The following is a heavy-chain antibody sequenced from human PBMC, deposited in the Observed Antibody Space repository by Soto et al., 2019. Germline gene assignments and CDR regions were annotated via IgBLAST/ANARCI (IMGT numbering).Heavy chain of an antibody. D-gene: IGHD4-17*01. CDR2: IYDSGTT. Sequence: QVKLRESGPGLVRPSETLSLTCTVSGGSIPGYYWSWIRQPPGKGLEWIGYIYDSGTTTYNAALKSRVTISADTSKNQFSLNLRSVTAADTAVYYCARRNYGEEGYFFDFWGQGLLVTVSS. J-gene: IGHJ4*02. V-gene: IGHV4-59*08. CDR1: GGSIPGYY. CDR3: ARRNYGEEGYFFDF.